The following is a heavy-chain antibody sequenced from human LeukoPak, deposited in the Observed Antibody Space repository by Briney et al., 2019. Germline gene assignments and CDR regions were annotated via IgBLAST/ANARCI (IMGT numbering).Heavy chain of an antibody. CDR1: GGSISSHY. CDR3: ASHALLGYCSSTSCYYAEYFQH. CDR2: IYYSGST. Sequence: TSETLSLTCTVSGGSISSHYWSWIRQPPGKGLEWIGYIYYSGSTNYNPSLKSRVTISVDTSKNQISLKLSSVTAADTAVYYCASHALLGYCSSTSCYYAEYFQHWGQGTLVTVSS. D-gene: IGHD2-2*01. V-gene: IGHV4-59*11. J-gene: IGHJ1*01.